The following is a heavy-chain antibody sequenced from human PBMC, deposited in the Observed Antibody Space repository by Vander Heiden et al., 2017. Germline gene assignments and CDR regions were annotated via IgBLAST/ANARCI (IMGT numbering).Heavy chain of an antibody. CDR3: ARAAGELDYFDY. V-gene: IGHV3-33*01. Sequence: QVQLVESGGGVVQPGRSLRLSCAASGFTFSRYGMHWVRQAPGKGLEWVAVIWYDGSNKYYADSVKGRFTISRDNSKNTLYLQMNSLRAEDTAVYYCARAAGELDYFDYWGQGTLVTVSS. D-gene: IGHD1-26*01. CDR1: GFTFSRYG. CDR2: IWYDGSNK. J-gene: IGHJ4*02.